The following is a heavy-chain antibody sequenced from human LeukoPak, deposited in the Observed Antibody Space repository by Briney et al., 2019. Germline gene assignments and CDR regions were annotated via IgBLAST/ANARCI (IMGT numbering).Heavy chain of an antibody. D-gene: IGHD7-27*01. V-gene: IGHV3-9*01. J-gene: IGHJ3*02. CDR1: GFTFDDYA. CDR2: ISWNSGSI. CDR3: AKEVQHGALPWGAFDI. Sequence: GGSLRLSCAASGFTFDDYAMHWVRQAPGKGLEWVSGISWNSGSIGYADSVKGRFTISRDNAKNSLYLQMNSLRAEDTALYYCAKEVQHGALPWGAFDIWGQGTMVTVSS.